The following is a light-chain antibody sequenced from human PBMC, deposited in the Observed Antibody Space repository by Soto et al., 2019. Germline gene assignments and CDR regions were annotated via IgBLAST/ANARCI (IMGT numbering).Light chain of an antibody. CDR3: QQYNGGWLT. V-gene: IGKV3-15*01. Sequence: EIVMTQSPATLSVSPGERATLSCRASQSVGNYLAWYQQKLGQAPRLLIYDASTRATDIPARFSGSGSGTEFSLTISSRQSEDSAVYYCQQYNGGWLTFGPGTKVEIK. J-gene: IGKJ1*01. CDR1: QSVGNY. CDR2: DAS.